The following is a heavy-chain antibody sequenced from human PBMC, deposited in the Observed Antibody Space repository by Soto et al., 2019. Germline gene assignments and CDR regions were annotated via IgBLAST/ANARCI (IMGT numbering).Heavy chain of an antibody. CDR2: ISAYNGNT. V-gene: IGHV1-18*01. D-gene: IGHD3-10*01. CDR3: ATSSFGEPLMTVFDY. J-gene: IGHJ4*02. CDR1: GYTFTSYG. Sequence: GASVKVSCKASGYTFTSYGISWVRQAPGQGLEWMGWISAYNGNTNYAQKLQGRVTMTTDTSTSTAYMELRSLRSDDTAVYYCATSSFGEPLMTVFDYWGQGTLVTVSS.